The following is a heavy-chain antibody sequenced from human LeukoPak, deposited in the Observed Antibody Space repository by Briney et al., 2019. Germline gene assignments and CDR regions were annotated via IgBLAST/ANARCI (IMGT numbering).Heavy chain of an antibody. CDR2: INQDGTEE. D-gene: IGHD3-10*01. CDR1: GFTFSSYW. CDR3: ARESTMVRVVLDY. Sequence: QTGGSLRLSCAASGFTFSSYWMSWVRQAPGKGLEWVANINQDGTEEYYVDSVKGRVTISRDNAKNSLYLQMNSLRAEDTAVYYCARESTMVRVVLDYWGQGTLVTVSS. J-gene: IGHJ4*02. V-gene: IGHV3-7*01.